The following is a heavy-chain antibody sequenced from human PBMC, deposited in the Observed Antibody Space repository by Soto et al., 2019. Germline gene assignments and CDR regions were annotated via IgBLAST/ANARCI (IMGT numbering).Heavy chain of an antibody. CDR3: AKLPRGSSPENDY. CDR2: LSSSGGTT. J-gene: IGHJ4*02. CDR1: GFTFSIYA. D-gene: IGHD6-6*01. Sequence: PGGSLRLSCAASGFTFSIYAMTWVRQAPGKGLEWASGLSSSGGTTHYADSVKGRFTISRDNSKNTLFLQMNSLRAEDTAVYYCAKLPRGSSPENDYWGQGTLVTVSS. V-gene: IGHV3-23*01.